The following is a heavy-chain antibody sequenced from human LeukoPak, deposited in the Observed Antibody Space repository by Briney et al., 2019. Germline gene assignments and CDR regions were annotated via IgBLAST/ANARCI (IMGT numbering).Heavy chain of an antibody. CDR1: GYIFTSYP. Sequence: ASVKVSCKASGYIFTSYPIHWVRQAPGQRLEWMGWINTGNGNTKYSQRFQGRVTITRDTSASTAYMELSSLRSEDTAVYYCARRSLDTAMVSDAFDIWGQGTMVTVSS. D-gene: IGHD5-18*01. J-gene: IGHJ3*02. V-gene: IGHV1-3*04. CDR3: ARRSLDTAMVSDAFDI. CDR2: INTGNGNT.